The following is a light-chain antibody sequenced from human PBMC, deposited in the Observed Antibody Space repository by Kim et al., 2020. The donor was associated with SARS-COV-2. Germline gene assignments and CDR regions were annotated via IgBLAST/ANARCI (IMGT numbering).Light chain of an antibody. CDR3: KQYSSYSPT. J-gene: IGKJ4*01. Sequence: DIQMTQSPSILSASVGDRVTITCRASQSITTWLAWYQQKPGKAPKVLIFDASNLKSGVPSRFSGSGSGTEFTLTISSLQPDDFATYFCKQYSSYSPTLGGGTKVDIK. V-gene: IGKV1-5*01. CDR2: DAS. CDR1: QSITTW.